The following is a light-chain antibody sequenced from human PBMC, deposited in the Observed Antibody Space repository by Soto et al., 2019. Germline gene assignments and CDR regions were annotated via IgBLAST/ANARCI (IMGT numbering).Light chain of an antibody. V-gene: IGLV1-40*01. CDR3: QSYDSRLSGYV. J-gene: IGLJ1*01. Sequence: QSVLTQPPSVSGAPGQRVTISCTGSSSNIGAGYDVHWYQQLPGTAPKLLIYRNNNRPSGVPDRFSGSKSDTSASLAITGLQAEDEADYYCQSYDSRLSGYVFGTGTKLTVL. CDR2: RNN. CDR1: SSNIGAGYD.